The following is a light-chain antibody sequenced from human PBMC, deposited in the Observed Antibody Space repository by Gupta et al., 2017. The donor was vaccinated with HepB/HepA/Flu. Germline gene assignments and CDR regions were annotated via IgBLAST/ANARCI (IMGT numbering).Light chain of an antibody. J-gene: IGKJ4*01. CDR1: QSIVDY. Sequence: DIQMTQSPSTLSASVGDRVTITCRASQSIVDYLAWYPQRPGKAPKLLIYRASSLASGVPSRFSASGSGAEFTLTINGLQADDFASYYCQQYLAFPLTFGGGTKVEIK. V-gene: IGKV1-5*03. CDR2: RAS. CDR3: QQYLAFPLT.